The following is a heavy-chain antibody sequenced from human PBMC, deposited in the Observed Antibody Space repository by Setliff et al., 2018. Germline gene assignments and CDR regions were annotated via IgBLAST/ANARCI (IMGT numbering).Heavy chain of an antibody. Sequence: ASVKVSCKASGYTFTDYYMHWVQQAPGKGLEWMGRVDPEDGETISAEKFQGRVTVTADTSTDTAYMELSSLRSEDTAVYYCATLSKYPYGSGSYMGIRWFDPWGQGTRVTVSS. D-gene: IGHD3-10*01. J-gene: IGHJ5*02. CDR1: GYTFTDYY. CDR2: VDPEDGET. CDR3: ATLSKYPYGSGSYMGIRWFDP. V-gene: IGHV1-69-2*01.